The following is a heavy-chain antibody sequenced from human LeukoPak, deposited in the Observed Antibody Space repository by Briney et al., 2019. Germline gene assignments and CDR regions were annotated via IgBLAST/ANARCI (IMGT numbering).Heavy chain of an antibody. V-gene: IGHV4-34*01. D-gene: IGHD3-3*01. Sequence: MTSETLSLTCAVYGGSFSGYYWSWIRLPPGKGLEWIGEINHSGSTDYNPSLKSRVTISVDTSKNQFSLKLSSVTAADTAVYYCARGTRFYYYGMDVWGQGTTVTVSS. CDR3: ARGTRFYYYGMDV. CDR2: INHSGST. J-gene: IGHJ6*02. CDR1: GGSFSGYY.